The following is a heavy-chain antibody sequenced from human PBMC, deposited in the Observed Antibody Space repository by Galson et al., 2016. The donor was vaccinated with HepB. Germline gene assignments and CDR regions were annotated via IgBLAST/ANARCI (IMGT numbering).Heavy chain of an antibody. CDR1: GITVSSSY. CDR3: ARDRRGIFGLSHYYGLDV. V-gene: IGHV3-53*01. Sequence: SLRLSCAASGITVSSSYMSWVRQAPGKGLEWVAGIPRGSRTHYAESVRGRITISRDNSKNILYLQLNRLTVEDTALYYCARDRRGIFGLSHYYGLDVWGQGTTVTVSS. J-gene: IGHJ6*02. D-gene: IGHD2-15*01. CDR2: IPRGSRT.